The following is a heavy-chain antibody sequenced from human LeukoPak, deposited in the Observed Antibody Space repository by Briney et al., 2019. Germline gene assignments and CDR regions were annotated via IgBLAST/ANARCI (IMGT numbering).Heavy chain of an antibody. CDR3: ASYLYGNLDY. D-gene: IGHD2-2*02. CDR1: GGSFIGYY. V-gene: IGHV4-34*01. J-gene: IGHJ4*02. Sequence: SETLSLTCAVYGGSFIGYYWSWIRQPPGKGLEWIGEINHSGSTNYNPSLKSRVTISVDTSKNQFSLKLSSVTAADTAVYYCASYLYGNLDYWGQGTLVTVSS. CDR2: INHSGST.